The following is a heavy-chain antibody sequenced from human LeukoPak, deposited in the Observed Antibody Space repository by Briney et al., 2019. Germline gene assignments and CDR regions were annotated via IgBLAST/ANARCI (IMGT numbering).Heavy chain of an antibody. D-gene: IGHD2-2*01. CDR2: VNARGDT. J-gene: IGHJ5*02. CDR1: GWSFNDHY. Sequence: SETLSLTCAVYGWSFNDHYWNWISQPPGKGLDWIGEVNARGDTNFNQSLKSRVTISVDTSKNQFSLTLTSMIAADTAVYYCARGQVPAARGYNWFDPWGQGTLVTVSS. V-gene: IGHV4-34*01. CDR3: ARGQVPAARGYNWFDP.